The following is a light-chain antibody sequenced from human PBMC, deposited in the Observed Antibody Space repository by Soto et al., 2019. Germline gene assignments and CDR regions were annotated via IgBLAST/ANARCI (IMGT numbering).Light chain of an antibody. Sequence: QSALTQPASVSGSPGQSITISCTGTSSDIGSYNLVSWYHQHPGKAPKLMVYEATQRPSGVSNRFSGSKSGNTASLTISGLLAEDEADYYCCLYASSSTFIFGGGTKLTVL. CDR3: CLYASSSTFI. CDR1: SSDIGSYNL. CDR2: EAT. V-gene: IGLV2-23*02. J-gene: IGLJ2*01.